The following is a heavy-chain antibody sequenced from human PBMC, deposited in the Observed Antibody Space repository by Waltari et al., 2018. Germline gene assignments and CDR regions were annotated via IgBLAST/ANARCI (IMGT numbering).Heavy chain of an antibody. CDR1: GGTFSSYA. CDR3: ARVGMGSGWYRDYYYGMDV. Sequence: QVQLVQSGAEVKKPGSSVKVSCKASGGTFSSYAISWVRQAPGQGLEWMGGIIPILGIANYAQKFQGRVTITADKSTSTAYMELSSLRSEDTAVYYCARVGMGSGWYRDYYYGMDVWGQGTTVTVSS. V-gene: IGHV1-69*10. D-gene: IGHD6-19*01. CDR2: IIPILGIA. J-gene: IGHJ6*02.